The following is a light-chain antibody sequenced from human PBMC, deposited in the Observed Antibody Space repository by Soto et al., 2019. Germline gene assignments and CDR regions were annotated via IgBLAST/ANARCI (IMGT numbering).Light chain of an antibody. CDR1: QSLTIN. V-gene: IGKV1D-12*01. J-gene: IGKJ2*01. CDR2: SVS. Sequence: DFQMTQSPSSVSASVGDRVTITCRASQSLTINLAWYQQKPGKAPSLLIHSVSTLESGVPSRFSGSGSGTDFSLTISSLQPDDFATYFCQQAHSFPYTFGQGTKLEI. CDR3: QQAHSFPYT.